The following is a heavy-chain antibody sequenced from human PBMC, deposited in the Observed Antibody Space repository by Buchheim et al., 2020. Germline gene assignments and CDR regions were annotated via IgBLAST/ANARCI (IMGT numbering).Heavy chain of an antibody. Sequence: QVHLVESGGGVVEPGGSLTLSCAASGFNTRHYVRHWGRQAPGKGLEWVAVLASDGSQKYYADSVKGRFSLSRDNSNNIFYLQMDRLTPDDTAVYYCAKDYEWRYCDHGGQGTL. CDR1: GFNTRHYV. D-gene: IGHD2-15*01. V-gene: IGHV3-30*18. CDR2: LASDGSQK. J-gene: IGHJ4*02. CDR3: AKDYEWRYCDH.